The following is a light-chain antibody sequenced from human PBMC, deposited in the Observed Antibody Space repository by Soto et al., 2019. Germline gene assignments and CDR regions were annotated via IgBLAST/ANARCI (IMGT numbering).Light chain of an antibody. CDR3: QQYYSTPWT. CDR1: QSVLYSSNNKNY. CDR2: WAS. V-gene: IGKV4-1*01. J-gene: IGKJ1*01. Sequence: DIVMTQSPDSLAVSLGERATINCKSSQSVLYSSNNKNYLAWYQQQPGQPPKLLIYWASTRESGVPDRFSGSGSGTDFTLTISSLQAEDVEVYYCQQYYSTPWTFGQGTKVEIK.